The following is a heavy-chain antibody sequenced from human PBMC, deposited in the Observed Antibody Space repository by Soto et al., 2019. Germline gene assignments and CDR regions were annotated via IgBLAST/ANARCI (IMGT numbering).Heavy chain of an antibody. D-gene: IGHD6-19*01. V-gene: IGHV1-3*01. CDR2: INAGNGNT. Sequence: ASVKVSCKASGYTFTSYAMHWVRQAPGQRLEWMGWINAGNGNTKYSQKFQGRVTITRDTSASTAYMELSSLRSEDTAVYYCARGRSSGWPDDAFDIWGQGTMVTVSS. CDR3: ARGRSSGWPDDAFDI. J-gene: IGHJ3*02. CDR1: GYTFTSYA.